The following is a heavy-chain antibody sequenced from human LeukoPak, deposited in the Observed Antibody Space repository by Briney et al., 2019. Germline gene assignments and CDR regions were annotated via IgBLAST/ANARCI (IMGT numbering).Heavy chain of an antibody. V-gene: IGHV3-30*02. CDR2: IRYDGSNK. CDR3: AKGAGYSYGYCPDY. J-gene: IGHJ4*02. D-gene: IGHD5-18*01. CDR1: GFTFSSYG. Sequence: GGSLRLSCAASGFTFSSYGMHWVRQAPGKGLEWVAFIRYDGSNKYYADSVKGRFTISRDNSKNTLYLQMNSLRAEDTAVYYCAKGAGYSYGYCPDYWGQGTLVTVSS.